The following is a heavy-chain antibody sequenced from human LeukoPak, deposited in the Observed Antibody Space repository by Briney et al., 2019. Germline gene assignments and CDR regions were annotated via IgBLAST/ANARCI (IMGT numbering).Heavy chain of an antibody. V-gene: IGHV1-69*13. CDR2: IIPVLGTT. CDR1: GGTFSRYA. CDR3: ATSGGDYYYYSLDV. D-gene: IGHD3-10*01. J-gene: IGHJ6*03. Sequence: SVKVSCKASGGTFSRYAISWVRQAPGQGLEWMGGIIPVLGTTNYAQTFQNKVTITADESTSTTYMELSSLTSEGTAVYYCATSGGDYYYYSLDVWGKGTPVTISS.